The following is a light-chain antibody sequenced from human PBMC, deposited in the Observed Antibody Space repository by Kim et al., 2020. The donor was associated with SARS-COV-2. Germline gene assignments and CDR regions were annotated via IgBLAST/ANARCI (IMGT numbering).Light chain of an antibody. V-gene: IGKV3D-15*01. CDR2: GVS. J-gene: IGKJ2*01. CDR3: QQYNNWPPDT. Sequence: VCPAKRATLPCRSSQTISNHLAWYQPTPGQAPRLLIYGVSTRATDSPARLSGSGSGTDFILTISRLHSEDFAVYFCQQYNNWPPDTLGKGTKLEI. CDR1: QTISNH.